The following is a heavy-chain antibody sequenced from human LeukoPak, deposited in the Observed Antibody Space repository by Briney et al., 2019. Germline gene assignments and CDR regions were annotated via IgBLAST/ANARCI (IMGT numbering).Heavy chain of an antibody. D-gene: IGHD3-3*01. Sequence: ASVKVSCKASGYTFTGYYMHWVRQATGQGLEWMGWMNPNSGNTGYAQKFQGRVTITRNTSISTAYMELSSLRSEDTAVYYCARGATFNYDFWSGYYIPNWFDPWGQGTLVTVSS. CDR2: MNPNSGNT. J-gene: IGHJ5*02. CDR3: ARGATFNYDFWSGYYIPNWFDP. V-gene: IGHV1-8*03. CDR1: GYTFTGYY.